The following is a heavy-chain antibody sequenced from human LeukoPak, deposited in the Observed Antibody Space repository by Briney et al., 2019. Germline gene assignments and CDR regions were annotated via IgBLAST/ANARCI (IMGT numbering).Heavy chain of an antibody. D-gene: IGHD3-3*01. V-gene: IGHV3-23*01. J-gene: IGHJ4*02. CDR1: GFTFSSYA. CDR2: MSISGDST. Sequence: GGSLRLSCAASGFTFSSYAMSWVRQAPGKGLEWVPGMSISGDSTYYADSVKGRFTISRDNSKNTLYLQMNSLRAEDTAVYYCAKGQGEPYYDFWNTYFDYWGQGTLVTVSS. CDR3: AKGQGEPYYDFWNTYFDY.